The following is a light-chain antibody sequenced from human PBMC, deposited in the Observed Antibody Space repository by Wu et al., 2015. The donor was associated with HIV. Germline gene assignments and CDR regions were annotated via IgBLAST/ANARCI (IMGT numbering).Light chain of an antibody. V-gene: IGKV1-39*01. CDR3: QQTYSTPVT. CDR2: TAS. CDR1: QNINNY. Sequence: DIQMTQSPSSLSASVGDRVTITCRTSQNINNYFNWYQQKPGTAPRLLIYTASSLETGVPSRFSGSGSGTDFTLTITSLQPEDVATYYCQQTYSTPVTFGQGTKVEIK. J-gene: IGKJ1*01.